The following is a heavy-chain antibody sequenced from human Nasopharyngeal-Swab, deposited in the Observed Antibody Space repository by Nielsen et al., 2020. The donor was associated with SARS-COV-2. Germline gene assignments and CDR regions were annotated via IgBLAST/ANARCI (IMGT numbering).Heavy chain of an antibody. D-gene: IGHD2-15*01. CDR2: IIPILGIA. CDR3: ARGPPRYCSGGSCHPYNWFDP. J-gene: IGHJ5*02. Sequence: WVRQPPGKGLEGLGGIIPILGIANYAQKFQGRVTITAAKSTSTAYMELTSLRSEATAVYYCARGPPRYCSGGSCHPYNWFDPWGQGTLVTVSS. V-gene: IGHV1-69*10.